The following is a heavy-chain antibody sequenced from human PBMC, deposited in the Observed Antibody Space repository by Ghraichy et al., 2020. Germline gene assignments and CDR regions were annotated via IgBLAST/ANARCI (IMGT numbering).Heavy chain of an antibody. CDR1: GGSISSYY. V-gene: IGHV4-59*08. J-gene: IGHJ5*02. CDR2: IYYSGST. D-gene: IGHD4-23*01. CDR3: ARHSAVLTPLNWFDP. Sequence: SETLSLTCTVSGGSISSYYWSWIRQPPGKGLEWIGYIYYSGSTKYNPSLKSRVTISVDSSKNQFSLKLSSVTAADTAVYYCARHSAVLTPLNWFDPWGQGTLVTVSS.